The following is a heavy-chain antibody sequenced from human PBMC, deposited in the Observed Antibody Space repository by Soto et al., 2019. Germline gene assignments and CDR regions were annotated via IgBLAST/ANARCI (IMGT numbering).Heavy chain of an antibody. V-gene: IGHV1-69*06. D-gene: IGHD3-22*01. CDR1: GGTFSSYA. J-gene: IGHJ3*01. CDR3: ARAYYASRGTDVAFDL. Sequence: AASAKVSCKASGGTFSSYAISWVRQAPGQGLEWMGGIIPIFGTANYAQKFQGRVTINADKPTSTPYMELSSLRSEDTAVYYCARAYYASRGTDVAFDLWGQGTMVTVSS. CDR2: IIPIFGTA.